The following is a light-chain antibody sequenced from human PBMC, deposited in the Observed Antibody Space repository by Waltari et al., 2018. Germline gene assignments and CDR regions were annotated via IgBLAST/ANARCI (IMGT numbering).Light chain of an antibody. CDR3: AAWDNSLTSVL. CDR1: SSNIGSKY. Sequence: QSVLTQPPSASGAPGQSVTISCSGNSSNIGSKYVHWYQQLPGTAPKVLIYYSNQRPSGVPDRFSGSKSGTSASLAITGLRSEDEADYYCAAWDNSLTSVLFGGGTRLTVL. J-gene: IGLJ2*01. CDR2: YSN. V-gene: IGLV1-47*02.